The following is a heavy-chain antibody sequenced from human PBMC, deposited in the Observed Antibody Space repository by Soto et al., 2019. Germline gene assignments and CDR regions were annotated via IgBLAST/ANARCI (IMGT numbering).Heavy chain of an antibody. D-gene: IGHD6-6*01. J-gene: IGHJ4*02. V-gene: IGHV3-74*01. CDR2: INSDGSST. Sequence: GGFLRLSCGASGFTFSSYGMHCVRQAPGKGLVWVSRINSDGSSTSYADSVKGRFTISRDNAKNTLYLQMNSLRAEDTAVYYCAREYSSSRYFDYWGQGTLVTVSS. CDR3: AREYSSSRYFDY. CDR1: GFTFSSYG.